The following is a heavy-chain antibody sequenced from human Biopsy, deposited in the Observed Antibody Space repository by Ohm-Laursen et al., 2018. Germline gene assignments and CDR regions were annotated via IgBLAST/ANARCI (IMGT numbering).Heavy chain of an antibody. V-gene: IGHV1-46*01. D-gene: IGHD4-17*01. J-gene: IGHJ4*02. CDR2: ISPSGATT. CDR1: GNTFATYH. CDR3: ATLTEDYGASPDS. Sequence: SVKVSCKASGNTFATYHIHWVRQAPGQGLEWMGVISPSGATTSFSQKFQGRITMTRDTSTGTVYMELNSLRSEDTAVYFCATLTEDYGASPDSWGQGTLVVVSS.